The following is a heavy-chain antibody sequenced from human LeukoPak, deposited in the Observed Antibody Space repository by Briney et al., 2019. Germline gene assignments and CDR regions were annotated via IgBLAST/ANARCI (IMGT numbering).Heavy chain of an antibody. J-gene: IGHJ5*02. CDR1: GGTFSSYA. D-gene: IGHD3-22*01. CDR2: IIPILGIA. Sequence: SVKVSCKASGGTFSSYAISWVRQAPGQGLEWMGRIIPILGIANYAQKFQGRVTITADKSTSTAYMELSSLRSEDTAVYYCAREGSVGMIVVGDWFDPWGQGTLVTVSS. V-gene: IGHV1-69*04. CDR3: AREGSVGMIVVGDWFDP.